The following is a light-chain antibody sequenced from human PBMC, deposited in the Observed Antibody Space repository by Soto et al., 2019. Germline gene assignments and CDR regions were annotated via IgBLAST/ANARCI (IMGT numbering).Light chain of an antibody. CDR1: QGMSSY. J-gene: IGKJ4*01. CDR3: QQVNSYPLT. V-gene: IGKV1-9*01. Sequence: DIQLTQSPSFLSASVGDRVTITCRASQGMSSYLAWYQQKPGKAPKLLIYAASTLQSGVPSRFSGSGSGTEFTLTISSLQSEDFATYYCQQVNSYPLTFGGGTKVEIK. CDR2: AAS.